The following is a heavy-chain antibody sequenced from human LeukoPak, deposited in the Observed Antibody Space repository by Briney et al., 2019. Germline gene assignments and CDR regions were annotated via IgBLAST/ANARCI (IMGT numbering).Heavy chain of an antibody. V-gene: IGHV3-66*01. CDR2: IYSGGST. CDR1: GGSISSHY. CDR3: ASSPGTRYGMDV. J-gene: IGHJ6*02. Sequence: ETLSLTCTVSGGSISSHYWSWVRQAPGKGLEWVSVIYSGGSTYYADSVKGRFTISRDNSKNTLYLQMNSLRAEDTAVYYCASSPGTRYGMDVWGQGTTVTVSS.